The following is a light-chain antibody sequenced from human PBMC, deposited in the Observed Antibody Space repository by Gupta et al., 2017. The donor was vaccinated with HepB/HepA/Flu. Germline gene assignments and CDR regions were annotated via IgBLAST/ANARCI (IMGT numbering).Light chain of an antibody. Sequence: QSVLTPPPSVSGAPGQRVTIPCTGSSSNIGAGYDVHWYQQLPGTAPKLLIYGNINRPSGVPGRFSGSKSGTSAALAITGLQAEDEADYYCQSYDSSLSGSYVFGTGTKVTVL. CDR2: GNI. CDR1: SSNIGAGYD. CDR3: QSYDSSLSGSYV. V-gene: IGLV1-40*01. J-gene: IGLJ1*01.